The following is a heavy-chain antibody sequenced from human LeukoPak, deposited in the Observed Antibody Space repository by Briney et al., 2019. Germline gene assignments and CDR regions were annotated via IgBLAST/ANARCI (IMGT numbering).Heavy chain of an antibody. D-gene: IGHD3-16*01. Sequence: SETLSLTCTVSGYSISSGYYWGWIRQPPGKGLEWIGSIYHSGSTYYNPSLKSRVTISVDTSKNQFSLKLSSVTAADTAVYYCVRVGPVTLPGGPYYYYYMDVWGKGTTVTVSS. CDR1: GYSISSGYY. CDR3: VRVGPVTLPGGPYYYYYMDV. J-gene: IGHJ6*03. V-gene: IGHV4-38-2*02. CDR2: IYHSGST.